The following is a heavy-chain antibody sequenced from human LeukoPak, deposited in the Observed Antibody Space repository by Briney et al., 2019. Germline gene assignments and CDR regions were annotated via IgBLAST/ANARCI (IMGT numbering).Heavy chain of an antibody. CDR3: ARSIITMVRGVIITGFDY. D-gene: IGHD3-10*01. Sequence: ASVKVSCKASGGTFISYAISWVRQAPGQGLEWMGGIIPLFGTANYAQKFQGRVTITADESTSTAYMELSSLRSEDTAVYYCARSIITMVRGVIITGFDYWGQGTLVTVSS. CDR2: IIPLFGTA. J-gene: IGHJ4*02. V-gene: IGHV1-69*01. CDR1: GGTFISYA.